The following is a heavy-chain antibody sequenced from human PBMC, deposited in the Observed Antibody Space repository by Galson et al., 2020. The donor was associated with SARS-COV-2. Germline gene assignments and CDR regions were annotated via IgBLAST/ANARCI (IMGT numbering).Heavy chain of an antibody. D-gene: IGHD2-8*01. Sequence: LSLTCAASGLTFSDYPMHWVRQAPGKGLEWVALISYDGTDTYYADSVQGRFTISRDNSINTLYLQMNSLRAEDTAVYYCSRDRLLMVLYYFDFWGPGTLVTVSS. J-gene: IGHJ4*02. CDR2: ISYDGTDT. CDR1: GLTFSDYP. V-gene: IGHV3-30*04. CDR3: SRDRLLMVLYYFDF.